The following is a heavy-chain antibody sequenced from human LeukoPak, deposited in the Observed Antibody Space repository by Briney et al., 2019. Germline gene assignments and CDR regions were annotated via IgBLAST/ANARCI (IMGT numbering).Heavy chain of an antibody. V-gene: IGHV3-21*01. J-gene: IGHJ6*03. Sequence: GGSLRLSCAASGFIFGTFSMNWVRQSPGKGLEWVSSLDRSSTYIYYADSVKGRFTISRDNAKNSLYLLMNSLTAEDTAVYYCSRAPYSNSWHHYYMDVWGKGTTVTVSS. D-gene: IGHD6-13*01. CDR1: GFIFGTFS. CDR2: LDRSSTYI. CDR3: SRAPYSNSWHHYYMDV.